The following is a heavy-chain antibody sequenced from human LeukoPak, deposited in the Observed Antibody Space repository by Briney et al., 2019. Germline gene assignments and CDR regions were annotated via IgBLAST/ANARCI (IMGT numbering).Heavy chain of an antibody. V-gene: IGHV3-7*01. CDR2: IKQDGSEK. CDR3: ARGYCSSTSCRITYYYYGMDV. CDR1: GFTFSSYW. D-gene: IGHD2-2*01. J-gene: IGHJ6*02. Sequence: PGGSLRLSCAASGFTFSSYWMSWVRQAPGKGLEWVANIKQDGSEKYYVDSVKGRFTISRDNAKNSLYLQMNSLRAEDTAVYYCARGYCSSTSCRITYYYYGMDVWGQGTTVTVSS.